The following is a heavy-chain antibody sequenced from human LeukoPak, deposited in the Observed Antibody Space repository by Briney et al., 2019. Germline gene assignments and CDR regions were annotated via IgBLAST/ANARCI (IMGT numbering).Heavy chain of an antibody. CDR1: GDSINNNY. V-gene: IGHV4-59*01. J-gene: IGHJ4*02. D-gene: IGHD5-18*01. CDR3: AREAWGYSYGYYFDY. CDR2: IYSSGST. Sequence: SETLSLSCRVSGDSINNNYWSWIRQVPGKGLEWIGYIYSSGSTNYNPSLKSRVTILVDTSKNQFSLKLGSVTAADTAVYYCAREAWGYSYGYYFDYWGQGTLVTVSS.